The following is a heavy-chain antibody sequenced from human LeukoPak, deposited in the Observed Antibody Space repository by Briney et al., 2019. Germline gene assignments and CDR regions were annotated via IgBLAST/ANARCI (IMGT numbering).Heavy chain of an antibody. J-gene: IGHJ6*04. CDR1: GFTFSSYS. D-gene: IGHD2-2*01. Sequence: GGSLRLSCAASGFTFSSYSMNWVRQAPGKGLEWVSSIGSSSSYIYYADSVKGRFTISRDNAKNSLYLQMNSLRAEDTAVYYCARVSCSSTSCYAQYGMDVWGKGTTVTVSS. V-gene: IGHV3-21*01. CDR2: IGSSSSYI. CDR3: ARVSCSSTSCYAQYGMDV.